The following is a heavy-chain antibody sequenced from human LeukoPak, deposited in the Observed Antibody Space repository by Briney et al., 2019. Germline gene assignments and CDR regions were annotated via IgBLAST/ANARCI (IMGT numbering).Heavy chain of an antibody. V-gene: IGHV3-48*01. J-gene: IGHJ4*02. D-gene: IGHD3-3*01. CDR1: GFTFSSYS. CDR3: ARFKTYYDFWSGYYYFDY. CDR2: ISSSSSTI. Sequence: GGSLRLSCAASGFTFSSYSMNWVRQAPGKGLEWVSYISSSSSTIYYADSVKGRFTISRDNAKNSLYLQINSLRAEDTAVYYCARFKTYYDFWSGYYYFDYWGQGTLVTVSS.